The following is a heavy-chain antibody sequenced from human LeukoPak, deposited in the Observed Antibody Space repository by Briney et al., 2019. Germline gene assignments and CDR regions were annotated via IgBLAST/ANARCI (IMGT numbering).Heavy chain of an antibody. Sequence: PGGSLRLSCAASGFTLSTYEMTWVRQAPGKGLEWVSFISSSDSATFYADSVKGRFTIFRDTAKNSLYLQMNNLRGEDTAVYYCARDVSSSTRAFDSGGQGTMVAVS. D-gene: IGHD2-15*01. J-gene: IGHJ3*02. CDR1: GFTLSTYE. CDR3: ARDVSSSTRAFDS. V-gene: IGHV3-48*03. CDR2: ISSSDSAT.